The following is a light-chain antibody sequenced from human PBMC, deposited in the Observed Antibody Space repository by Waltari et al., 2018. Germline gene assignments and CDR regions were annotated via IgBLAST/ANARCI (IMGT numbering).Light chain of an antibody. CDR3: QQYNSSSMYT. J-gene: IGKJ2*01. CDR1: QSISSW. Sequence: DIQMTQSPSTLSASVGDRVTITCRASQSISSWLAWYQKKPGKAPKLMIYKASSLESGVPSRFSGSGSGTEFTLTISSLQPDDFATYYCQQYNSSSMYTFGQGTKLEIK. V-gene: IGKV1-5*03. CDR2: KAS.